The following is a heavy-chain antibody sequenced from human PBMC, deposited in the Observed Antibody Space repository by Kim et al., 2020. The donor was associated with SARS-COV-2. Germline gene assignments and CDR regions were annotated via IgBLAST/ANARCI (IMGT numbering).Heavy chain of an antibody. J-gene: IGHJ4*02. CDR3: ARATQTKLWFGELSADPIHI. CDR2: IYYSGST. D-gene: IGHD3-10*01. V-gene: IGHV4-61*01. CDR1: GGSVSSGSYY. Sequence: SETLSLTCTVSGGSVSSGSYYWSWILQPPGKGLEWIGYIYYSGSTNYNPSLKSRVTISVDTSKNQFSLKLSSVTAADTAVYYCARATQTKLWFGELSADPIHIWGQGTLVTVSS.